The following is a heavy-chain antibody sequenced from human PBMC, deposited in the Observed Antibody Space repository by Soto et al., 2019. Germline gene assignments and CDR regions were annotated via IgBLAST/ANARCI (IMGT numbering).Heavy chain of an antibody. Sequence: QVQLVQSGAEVKKPGASVKVSCKASGYTFTSYGISWVRQAPGQGLEWMGWISAYNGNTNYAQKLQGRVTMTTDTSASTAYTELRKLRCHGPAVYCCARGNHFDYWGQGTLGTVSS. CDR3: ARGNHFDY. CDR2: ISAYNGNT. D-gene: IGHD1-1*01. CDR1: GYTFTSYG. V-gene: IGHV1-18*01. J-gene: IGHJ4*02.